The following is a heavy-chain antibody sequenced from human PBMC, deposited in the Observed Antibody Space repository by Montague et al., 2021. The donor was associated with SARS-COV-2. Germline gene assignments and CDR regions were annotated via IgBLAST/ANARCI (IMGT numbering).Heavy chain of an antibody. J-gene: IGHJ6*02. Sequence: SETLSLTCAVYGGSFSGYYWSWIRQPPGKGLEWIGEINHSGSTNYNPSLKSRVTISVDTSKNQFSLKLSSVTAADTAVYYCARRGRICCSGGNCYSSYYGMDVWGQGTTVTVSS. V-gene: IGHV4-34*01. CDR3: ARRGRICCSGGNCYSSYYGMDV. CDR2: INHSGST. CDR1: GGSFSGYY. D-gene: IGHD2-15*01.